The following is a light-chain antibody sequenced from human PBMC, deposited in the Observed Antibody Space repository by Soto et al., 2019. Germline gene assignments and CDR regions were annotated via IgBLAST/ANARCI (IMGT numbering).Light chain of an antibody. CDR1: SSDVGSYNL. CDR3: CSYADSSTFEV. V-gene: IGLV2-23*03. J-gene: IGLJ1*01. CDR2: EGS. Sequence: QSALTQPASVSGSPGQSITISCTGTSSDVGSYNLVSWYQQHPGKAPKLMIYEGSKRPSGVSNRFSGSKSGNTASLTISGLQAEDEADYYCCSYADSSTFEVFGTGTKVTVL.